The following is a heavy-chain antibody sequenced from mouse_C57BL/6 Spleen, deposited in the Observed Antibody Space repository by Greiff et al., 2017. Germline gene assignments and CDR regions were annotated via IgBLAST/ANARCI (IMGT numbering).Heavy chain of an antibody. Sequence: VQLQQPGAELVKPGASVKLSCKASGYTFTSYWMHWVKQRPGQGLEWIGMINPTSGGTNYNEKFKSKATLTIDKSSSTAYMHLSSLTSDESEVYYCFIYYGNSCYFDYWGQGTTLTVSS. CDR3: FIYYGNSCYFDY. CDR1: GYTFTSYW. J-gene: IGHJ2*01. CDR2: INPTSGGT. D-gene: IGHD2-1*01. V-gene: IGHV1-64*01.